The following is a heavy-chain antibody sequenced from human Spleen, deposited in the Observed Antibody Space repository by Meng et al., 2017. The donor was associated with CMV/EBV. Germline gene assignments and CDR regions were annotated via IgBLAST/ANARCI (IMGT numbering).Heavy chain of an antibody. Sequence: SVKVSCKASGGTFSSYAISWVRQAPGQGLEWMGGIIPIFGTANYAQKFQGRVTITTDESTSTAYMELSSLRSEDTAVYYCARCHFRGGDCWDFDYWGQGTLVTVSS. CDR1: GGTFSSYA. CDR3: ARCHFRGGDCWDFDY. D-gene: IGHD2-21*01. J-gene: IGHJ4*02. CDR2: IIPIFGTA. V-gene: IGHV1-69*05.